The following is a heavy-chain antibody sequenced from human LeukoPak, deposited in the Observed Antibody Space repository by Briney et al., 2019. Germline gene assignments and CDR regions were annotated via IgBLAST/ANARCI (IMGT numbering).Heavy chain of an antibody. CDR1: GGSISSSSYY. V-gene: IGHV4-39*07. Sequence: PSKTLSLTCTVSGGSISSSSYYWGWIRQPPGKGLEWIGSIYYSGSTYYNPSLKSRVTISVDTSKNQFSLKLSSVTAADTAVYYCARVLTPNGAAAGTTNWFDPWGQGTLVTVSS. D-gene: IGHD6-13*01. CDR2: IYYSGST. J-gene: IGHJ5*02. CDR3: ARVLTPNGAAAGTTNWFDP.